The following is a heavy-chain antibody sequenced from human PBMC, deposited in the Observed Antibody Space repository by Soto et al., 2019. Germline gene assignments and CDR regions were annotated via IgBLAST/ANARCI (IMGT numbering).Heavy chain of an antibody. CDR2: INSKNGGT. J-gene: IGHJ4*02. CDR3: ARESVVTGTHHFDY. V-gene: IGHV1-2*02. D-gene: IGHD1-7*01. CDR1: GYTFNDHF. Sequence: ASVKVSCKASGYTFNDHFIHWVRQAPGQGLEWMGWINSKNGGTNHPQEFQGRVTMTRDTSITTAQMGLSRLRSDDTAIYYCARESVVTGTHHFDYWGQGTQVTVSS.